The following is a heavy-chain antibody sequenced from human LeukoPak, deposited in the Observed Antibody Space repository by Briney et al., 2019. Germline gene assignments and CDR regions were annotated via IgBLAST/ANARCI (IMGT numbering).Heavy chain of an antibody. J-gene: IGHJ4*02. V-gene: IGHV3-7*01. CDR1: GFPFSSYW. CDR2: IKQDGSKK. CDR3: ARDPGYDRGFDY. D-gene: IGHD5-12*01. Sequence: GGSLRLSCVASGFPFSSYWMTWVRQAPGKGLEWVANIKQDGSKKSYVDSVKGRFTISRDNAKNSLYLQMNSLRAEDTAVYYCARDPGYDRGFDYWGQGTLVTVSS.